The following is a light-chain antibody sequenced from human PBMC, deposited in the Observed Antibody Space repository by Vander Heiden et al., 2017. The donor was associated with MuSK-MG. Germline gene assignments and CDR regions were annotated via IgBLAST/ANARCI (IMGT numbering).Light chain of an antibody. J-gene: IGKJ1*01. CDR1: QSVSSNY. Sequence: ETVLTQSPGTLSLSPGEGATLSCRASQSVSSNYLAWYQQKPGQAPRLLIHGASSRATGIPDRFSGSGCGTDFTLTISRLEPGDIGVYYCQLYGTSRTFGQGTKVEVK. CDR2: GAS. V-gene: IGKV3-20*01. CDR3: QLYGTSRT.